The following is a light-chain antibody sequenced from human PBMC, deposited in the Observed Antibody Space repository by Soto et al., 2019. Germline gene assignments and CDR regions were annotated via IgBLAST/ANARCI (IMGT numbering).Light chain of an antibody. CDR3: QQRKSYPIT. CDR2: AAS. CDR1: QDINTY. Sequence: DIQLTQSPSFLSASVGDRVTITCRASQDINTYLAWYQQKPGKAPKILIFAASTLQNGVPSRFSGSGSGTEFTVKITSLQPADFATYYCQQRKSYPITFGQGTRLEIK. V-gene: IGKV1-9*01. J-gene: IGKJ5*01.